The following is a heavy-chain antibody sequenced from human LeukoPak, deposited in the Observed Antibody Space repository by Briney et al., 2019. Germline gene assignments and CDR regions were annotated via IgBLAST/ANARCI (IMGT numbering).Heavy chain of an antibody. Sequence: GGSLRLSCAASGFTFSSYWMHWVRQAPGKGLVWVSRINTDGSSTSYADSVKGRFTISRDNAKNTLYLQMNSLRAEGTAVYYCARPQFPRYCSSTSCRAGDYYYMDVWGKGTTVTVSS. D-gene: IGHD2-2*01. CDR2: INTDGSST. J-gene: IGHJ6*03. CDR3: ARPQFPRYCSSTSCRAGDYYYMDV. CDR1: GFTFSSYW. V-gene: IGHV3-74*01.